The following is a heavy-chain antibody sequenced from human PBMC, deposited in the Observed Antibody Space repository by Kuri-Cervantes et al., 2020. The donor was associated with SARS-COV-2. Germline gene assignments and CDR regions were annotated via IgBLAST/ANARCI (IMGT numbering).Heavy chain of an antibody. Sequence: ESLKISCTVSGGAISSGGYYWSWIRQPPGKGLEWIGEINHSGSTNYNPSLKSRVTISVDTSKNQFSLKLSSVTAADTAVYYCARGRRGYSYLAADVWGKGTTVTVSS. CDR3: ARGRRGYSYLAADV. V-gene: IGHV4-39*07. CDR2: INHSGST. J-gene: IGHJ6*04. D-gene: IGHD5-18*01. CDR1: GGAISSGGYY.